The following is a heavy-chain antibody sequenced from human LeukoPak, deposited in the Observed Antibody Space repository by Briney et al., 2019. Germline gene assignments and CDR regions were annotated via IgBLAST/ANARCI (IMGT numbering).Heavy chain of an antibody. CDR3: ARQLPPPDYGDYVWFDP. V-gene: IGHV4-59*08. Sequence: SETLSLTCTVSGGSISSYYWSWIRQPPGKGLEWIGYIYYSVSTNFNPSLKSRVTISVDTSKNQFSLKLSSVTAADTAVYYCARQLPPPDYGDYVWFDPWGQGTLVTVSS. J-gene: IGHJ5*02. CDR2: IYYSVST. D-gene: IGHD4-17*01. CDR1: GGSISSYY.